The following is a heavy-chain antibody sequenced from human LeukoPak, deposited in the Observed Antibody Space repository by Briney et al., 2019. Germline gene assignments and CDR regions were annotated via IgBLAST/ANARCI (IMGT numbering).Heavy chain of an antibody. Sequence: SQTLSLTCAISGDSVSSNIAAWNWIRQSPSRGLEWLGRTYYTSKWYNDYAVSVKSRITINPDTSKNQFSLHLNSVTPEDSAVYYCAREFKNWFDSWGQGTLSPSPQ. V-gene: IGHV6-1*01. CDR3: AREFKNWFDS. CDR1: GDSVSSNIAA. CDR2: TYYTSKWYN. J-gene: IGHJ5*01.